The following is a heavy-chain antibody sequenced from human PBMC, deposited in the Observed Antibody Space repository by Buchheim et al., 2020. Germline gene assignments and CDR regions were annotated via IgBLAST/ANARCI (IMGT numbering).Heavy chain of an antibody. CDR1: GFTFSSYA. V-gene: IGHV3-30*04. J-gene: IGHJ4*02. CDR2: ISYYGSNT. D-gene: IGHD3-16*01. Sequence: QVQLVESGGGVVQPGRSLRLSCTASGFTFSSYAMHWVRQAPGKGLEWVAVISYYGSNTYYADSVKGLFTISRDNSKNTLYLQMNSLRAEDTAVYYCARDMLESLDYWGQGTL. CDR3: ARDMLESLDY.